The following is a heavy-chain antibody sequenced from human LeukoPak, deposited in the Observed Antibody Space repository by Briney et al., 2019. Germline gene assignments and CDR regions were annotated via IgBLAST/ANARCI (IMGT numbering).Heavy chain of an antibody. Sequence: PGGSLRLSCAASGFTFSSFGMSWVRQAPGKGLEWVSAISGSGVSTYYAASVKGRFTISRDNAENSLFLQMTGLRAEDTAVYYCARDKVVGATKFDSWGQGTLVSVSS. D-gene: IGHD1-26*01. CDR3: ARDKVVGATKFDS. CDR1: GFTFSSFG. V-gene: IGHV3-23*01. J-gene: IGHJ4*02. CDR2: ISGSGVST.